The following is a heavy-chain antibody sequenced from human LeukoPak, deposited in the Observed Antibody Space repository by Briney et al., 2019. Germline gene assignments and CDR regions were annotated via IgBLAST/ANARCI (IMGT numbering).Heavy chain of an antibody. V-gene: IGHV1-2*02. J-gene: IGHJ5*02. CDR1: GYTFTGYY. CDR2: INPNSGGT. CDR3: ARNRYHGSGSFTPEPDPIAESNWFDP. Sequence: GASVKVSCKASGYTFTGYYMHWVRQAPGQGLEWMGWINPNSGGTNYAQKFQGRVTMTRDTSISTAYMELSRLRSDDTAVYYCARNRYHGSGSFTPEPDPIAESNWFDPWGQGTLVTVSS. D-gene: IGHD3-10*01.